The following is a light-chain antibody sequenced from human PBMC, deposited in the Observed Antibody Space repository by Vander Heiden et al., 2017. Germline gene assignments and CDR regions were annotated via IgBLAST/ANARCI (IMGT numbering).Light chain of an antibody. CDR1: DSDVGGYIY. J-gene: IGLJ2*01. Sequence: QSALTQPASVSGSPGQSITISCTGTDSDVGGYIYVSWYQQHPGKVPKLVIYGVSNRPSGVSDRFSGSKSGNTASLTVSGLQTEDEADYYCISYSSSGTLVFGGGTKLTVL. CDR3: ISYSSSGTLV. CDR2: GVS. V-gene: IGLV2-14*01.